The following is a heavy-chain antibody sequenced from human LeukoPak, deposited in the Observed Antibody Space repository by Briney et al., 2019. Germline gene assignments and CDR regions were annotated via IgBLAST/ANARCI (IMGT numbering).Heavy chain of an antibody. CDR1: GGSISSGGYY. CDR3: ARAVTVGYDYDY. CDR2: IYYSGST. D-gene: IGHD4-23*01. Sequence: PSQTLSLTCTVSGGSISSGGYYWSWIRQHPGKGLEWIGYIYYSGSTYYNPSLKSRVTISVDTSKNQFSLKLSSVTAADTAVYYCARAVTVGYDYDYWGQGTLVTVSS. J-gene: IGHJ4*02. V-gene: IGHV4-31*03.